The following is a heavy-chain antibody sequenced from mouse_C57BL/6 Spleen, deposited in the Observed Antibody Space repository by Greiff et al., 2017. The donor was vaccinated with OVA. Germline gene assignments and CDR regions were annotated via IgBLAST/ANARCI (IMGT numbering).Heavy chain of an antibody. J-gene: IGHJ2*01. V-gene: IGHV1-64*01. CDR1: GYTFTSYW. D-gene: IGHD1-1*01. CDR3: SRSGYYGSSLFDY. Sequence: VQLQQSGAELVKPGASVKLSCKASGYTFTSYWMHWVKQRPGQGLEWIGMIHPNSGGTNYNEKFKSKATLTVDKSSSTAYMQLSSLTSEDSAVYYCSRSGYYGSSLFDYWGQGTTLTVSS. CDR2: IHPNSGGT.